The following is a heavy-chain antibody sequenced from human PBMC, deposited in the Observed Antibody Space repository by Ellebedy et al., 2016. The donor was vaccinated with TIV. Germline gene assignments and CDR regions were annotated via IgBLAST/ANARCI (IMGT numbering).Heavy chain of an antibody. D-gene: IGHD3-10*01. J-gene: IGHJ4*02. Sequence: AASVKVSCKASGYTFTSYYMHWVRQAPGQGLEWMGWISAYNGNTNYAQKLQGRVTMTTDTSTSTAYMELRSLRSDDTAVYYCARSILLLWFGELSDWGQGTLVTVSS. CDR2: ISAYNGNT. CDR3: ARSILLLWFGELSD. CDR1: GYTFTSYY. V-gene: IGHV1-18*04.